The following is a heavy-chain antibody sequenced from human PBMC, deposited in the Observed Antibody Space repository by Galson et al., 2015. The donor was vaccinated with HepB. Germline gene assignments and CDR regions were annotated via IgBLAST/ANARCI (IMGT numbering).Heavy chain of an antibody. CDR1: GITFINAW. CDR2: ITSRSDGGTT. Sequence: SLRLSCAASGITFINAWMSWVRQAPGKGLEWVGRITSRSDGGTTDYAAPVKGRFTISRDDSKNTLYLQMNSLKTEDTAVYYCATATFEIWGQGTMVTVSS. J-gene: IGHJ3*02. CDR3: ATATFEI. V-gene: IGHV3-15*01.